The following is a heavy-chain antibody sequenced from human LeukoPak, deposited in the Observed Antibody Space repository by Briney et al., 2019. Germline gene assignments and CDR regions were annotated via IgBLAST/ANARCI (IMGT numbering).Heavy chain of an antibody. J-gene: IGHJ4*02. V-gene: IGHV1-2*02. Sequence: GASVKVSCKASGYTFTGYYMHWVRQAPGQGLEWMGWINPNRGGTNYAQKFQGRVTMTRDTSISTAYMELSRLRSDDTAVYYCARGMQWLDLDYWGQGTLVTVSS. CDR3: ARGMQWLDLDY. CDR1: GYTFTGYY. CDR2: INPNRGGT. D-gene: IGHD6-19*01.